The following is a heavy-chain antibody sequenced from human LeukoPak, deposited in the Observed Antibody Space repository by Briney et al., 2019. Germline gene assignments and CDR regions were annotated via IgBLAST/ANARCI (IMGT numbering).Heavy chain of an antibody. J-gene: IGHJ4*02. CDR2: ISYDGTNK. CDR1: GFTFSSYA. D-gene: IGHD3-9*01. Sequence: PGGSLRLSCAASGFTFSSYAMYWVRQAPGKGLQCVAVISYDGTNKNYADSVKGRFTISRDNSKNTLYLQMNSLRAEDTAVYYCARDLDRWAFDYWGQGTLVTVSS. CDR3: ARDLDRWAFDY. V-gene: IGHV3-30-3*01.